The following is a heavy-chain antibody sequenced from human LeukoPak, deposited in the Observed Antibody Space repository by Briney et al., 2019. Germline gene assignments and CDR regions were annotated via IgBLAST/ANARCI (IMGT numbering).Heavy chain of an antibody. V-gene: IGHV1-69*04. Sequence: SVKVSCKASGLTFTIYAINWVRQAPGQGLEWMGRIIPIFGIAISAPKFQGRVTITADKSTSTAYMELSSLRSEDTAVYYCARDGRGLARRGFDYWGQGTLVTVSS. CDR1: GLTFTIYA. CDR3: ARDGRGLARRGFDY. D-gene: IGHD1-26*01. J-gene: IGHJ4*02. CDR2: IIPIFGIA.